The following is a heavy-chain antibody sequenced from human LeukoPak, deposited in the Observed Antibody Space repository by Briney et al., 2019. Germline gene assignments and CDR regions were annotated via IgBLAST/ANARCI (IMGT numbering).Heavy chain of an antibody. CDR2: ISSSGSTI. CDR3: ARRGLVPAFDI. V-gene: IGHV3-48*03. CDR1: GFTFSSYE. D-gene: IGHD3-10*02. J-gene: IGHJ3*02. Sequence: GGSLRLSCAASGFTFSSYEMNWVRQAPGKGLEWVSYISSSGSTIYYADSVKGRFTISRDNAKNTLYLQMNGLRAEDTAVYYCARRGLVPAFDIWGQGTMVSVTS.